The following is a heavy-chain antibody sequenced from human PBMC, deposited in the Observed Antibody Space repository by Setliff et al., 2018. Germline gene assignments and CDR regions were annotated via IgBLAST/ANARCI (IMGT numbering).Heavy chain of an antibody. J-gene: IGHJ4*02. Sequence: SETLSLTCTVSGGSISTTDYYWGWIRQPPGKGLEWIGCVYYSGNTYYSPSLKSRVTMFVDTSKNQFSLRLYSVTAADTAIYYCARYDSSGYSENYYFDYWGQGTLVTSPQ. V-gene: IGHV4-39*07. CDR2: VYYSGNT. CDR1: GGSISTTDYY. CDR3: ARYDSSGYSENYYFDY. D-gene: IGHD3-22*01.